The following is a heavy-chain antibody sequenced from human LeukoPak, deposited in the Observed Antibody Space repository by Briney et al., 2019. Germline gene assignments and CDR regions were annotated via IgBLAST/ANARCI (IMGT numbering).Heavy chain of an antibody. CDR2: IIPIFGTA. V-gene: IGHV1-69*13. J-gene: IGHJ4*02. D-gene: IGHD2-2*01. CDR3: ARESGYCSSTSCFPFDY. Sequence: ASVKVSCKASGGTFSSYAISWVRQAPGQRLEWMGGIIPIFGTANYAQKFQGRVTITADESTSTAYMELSSLRSEDTAVYYCARESGYCSSTSCFPFDYWGQGTLVTVSS. CDR1: GGTFSSYA.